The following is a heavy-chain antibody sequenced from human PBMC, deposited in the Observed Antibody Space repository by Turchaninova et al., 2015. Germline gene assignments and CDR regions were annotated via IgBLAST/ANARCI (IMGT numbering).Heavy chain of an antibody. V-gene: IGHV4-59*01. CDR1: GDSFSSYY. CDR3: ARDKERSRRHFGMDV. Sequence: QVQLQESGPGLVKPSEPLSLPRTVSGDSFSSYYWSWIRQPPGKGLEWIGSIYYSGSTNYNPSLQSRFTISVDTSKNQFSLKLRTVTAADTAVYYCARDKERSRRHFGMDVWGQGTTVTVSS. J-gene: IGHJ6*02. D-gene: IGHD5-24*01. CDR2: IYYSGST.